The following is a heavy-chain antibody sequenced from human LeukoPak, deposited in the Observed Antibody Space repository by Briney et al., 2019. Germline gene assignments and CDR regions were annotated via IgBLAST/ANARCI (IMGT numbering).Heavy chain of an antibody. CDR3: CGYSYVPRSGYMDV. V-gene: IGHV1-46*01. J-gene: IGHJ6*03. CDR1: GYTITSYY. CDR2: INPSGGST. D-gene: IGHD5-18*01. Sequence: ASVKVSCKASGYTITSYYMHWVRQAPGQGLEWMGIINPSGGSTSYAQKFQDRVTITADESARTAYMELSSLRFEDTAVYYCCGYSYVPRSGYMDVWGKGTTVTVSS.